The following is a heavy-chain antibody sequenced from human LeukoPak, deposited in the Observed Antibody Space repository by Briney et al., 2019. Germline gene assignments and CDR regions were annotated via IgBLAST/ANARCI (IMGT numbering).Heavy chain of an antibody. CDR2: ISSSSYI. V-gene: IGHV3-21*01. CDR1: GFTFSIYW. D-gene: IGHD2-2*03. CDR3: ARDGHCSSTRCYAEGDY. Sequence: GGSLRLSCAASGFTFSIYWMTWVRQAPGKGLEWVSSISSSSYIYYADSVKGRFTISRDNAKNSLYLQMNSLRAEDTAVYYCARDGHCSSTRCYAEGDYWGQGTLVTVSS. J-gene: IGHJ4*02.